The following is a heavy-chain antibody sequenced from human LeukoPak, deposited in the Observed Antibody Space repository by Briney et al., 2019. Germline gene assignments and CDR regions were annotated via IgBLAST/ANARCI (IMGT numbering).Heavy chain of an antibody. CDR1: GGSLSGYY. CDR3: APRGDIEHSYGFGKWFDP. J-gene: IGHJ5*02. V-gene: IGHV4-34*01. D-gene: IGHD5-18*01. Sequence: SETLSLTCDVYGGSLSGYYWSWIRQPPGKGLEWIGEINHSGSTNYNASLKSRVTISIDTSKRQFSLKLSSVTAADTAVYYCAPRGDIEHSYGFGKWFDPWGQGTLVTVSS. CDR2: INHSGST.